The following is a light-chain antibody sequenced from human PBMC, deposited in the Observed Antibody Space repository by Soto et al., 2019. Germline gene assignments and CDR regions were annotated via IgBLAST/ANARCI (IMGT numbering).Light chain of an antibody. V-gene: IGKV3-15*01. J-gene: IGKJ4*01. CDR2: GQP. CDR3: QQYNDWPLT. CDR1: QSISRT. Sequence: EILMTQSPATLSVSPGEGLTLSCSASQSISRTLAWYQQIPGQAPSLLIFGQPSRATDVPARFSGSGSGTEFTLTISSLQSEAFAVYYCQQYNDWPLTFGGGTKVEIK.